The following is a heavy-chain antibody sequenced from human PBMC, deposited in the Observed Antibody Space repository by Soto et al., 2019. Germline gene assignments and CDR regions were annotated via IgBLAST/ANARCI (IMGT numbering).Heavy chain of an antibody. CDR2: IYSGGST. CDR3: TRDGSSYYYYGMDV. J-gene: IGHJ6*02. Sequence: GGSLRLSCAASGFTVSSNYMSWVRQAPGKGLEWVAVIYSGGSTYYEDSVKGRYTISRDNSKNTLYLQKNSLRAEYTAVYYCTRDGSSYYYYGMDVWGQGTTVTVSS. CDR1: GFTVSSNY. D-gene: IGHD5-12*01. V-gene: IGHV3-53*01.